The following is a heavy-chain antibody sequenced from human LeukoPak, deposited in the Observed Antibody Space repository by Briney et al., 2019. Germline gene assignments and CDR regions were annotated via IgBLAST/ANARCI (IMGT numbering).Heavy chain of an antibody. V-gene: IGHV3-74*01. D-gene: IGHD1-26*01. CDR3: ARVYQVGGTTMLGY. CDR2: INTTGSST. Sequence: GGSLRLSCAASGFTFSSYWMHWVRQAPGKGLVWVSRINTTGSSTGYADSVKGRFTISRDNAKNTLYPQMNSLRAEDTAVYYCARVYQVGGTTMLGYWGQGTLVTVSS. J-gene: IGHJ4*02. CDR1: GFTFSSYW.